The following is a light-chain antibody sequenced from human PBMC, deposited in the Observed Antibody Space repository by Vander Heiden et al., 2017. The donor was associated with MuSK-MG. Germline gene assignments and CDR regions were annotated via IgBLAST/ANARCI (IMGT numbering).Light chain of an antibody. CDR2: LGS. CDR3: RQALQTPYT. CDR1: QSLLHSNGYNY. V-gene: IGKV2-28*01. J-gene: IGKJ2*01. Sequence: DIVMTQSPLSLPVTPGGPASISCRSGQSLLHSNGYNYLDWYLQKPGQSPQLLIYLGSNRASGVPDRFSGSGSGTDFTLKISRVEAEDVGVYYCRQALQTPYTFGQGTKLEIK.